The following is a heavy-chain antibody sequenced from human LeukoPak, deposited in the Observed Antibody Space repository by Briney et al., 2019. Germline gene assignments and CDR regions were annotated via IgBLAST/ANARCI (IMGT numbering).Heavy chain of an antibody. Sequence: GGSLRLSCAAHGYTLSSYWMTSVRQAPGKGQERVANIKQDGSVQSYVASQKHRYTICRDNAKNSLFLQMNSLRAEDTAVYYCARHATWAPFDYWGQGTLVTVSS. J-gene: IGHJ4*02. CDR2: IKQDGSVQ. D-gene: IGHD1-26*01. CDR3: ARHATWAPFDY. CDR1: GYTLSSYW. V-gene: IGHV3-7*02.